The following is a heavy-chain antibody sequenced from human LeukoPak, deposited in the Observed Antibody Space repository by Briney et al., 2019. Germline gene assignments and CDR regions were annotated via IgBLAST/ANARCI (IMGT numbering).Heavy chain of an antibody. D-gene: IGHD2-15*01. J-gene: IGHJ4*02. CDR2: IFHSGNT. CDR1: GYSISSGYH. CDR3: ARTLYCIGATCNSPELFHS. V-gene: IGHV4-38-2*02. Sequence: SETLSLTCTVSGYSISSGYHWGWIRQSPGKGLEWIGSIFHSGNTYYNPSLKSRVTISVDTSMNQFSLKLASLTAADTAVYYCARTLYCIGATCNSPELFHSWGQGTLVTVSS.